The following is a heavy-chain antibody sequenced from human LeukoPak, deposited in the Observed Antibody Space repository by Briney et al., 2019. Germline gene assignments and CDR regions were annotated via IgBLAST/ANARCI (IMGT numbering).Heavy chain of an antibody. CDR3: ARYSWSGYPNAFDI. V-gene: IGHV4-31*03. J-gene: IGHJ3*02. D-gene: IGHD2-15*01. Sequence: SETLSLTCTVSGGSISSGGYYWSWIRQHPGKGLEWIGYIYYSGSTYYNPSLKGRVTISVDTSKNQFSLKLSSVTAADTAVYYCARYSWSGYPNAFDIWGQGTMVTVSS. CDR1: GGSISSGGYY. CDR2: IYYSGST.